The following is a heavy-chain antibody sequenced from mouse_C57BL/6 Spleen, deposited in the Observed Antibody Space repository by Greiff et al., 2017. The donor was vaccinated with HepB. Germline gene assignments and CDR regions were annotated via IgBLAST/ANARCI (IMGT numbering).Heavy chain of an antibody. V-gene: IGHV1-18*01. CDR2: INPNNGGT. J-gene: IGHJ3*01. D-gene: IGHD2-4*01. Sequence: EVQGVESGPELVKPGASVKIPCKASGYTFTDYNMDWVKQSHGKSLEWIGDINPNNGGTIYNQKFKGKATLTVDKSSSTAYMELRSLTSEDTAVYYCARSDDYGFAYWGQGTLVTVSA. CDR3: ARSDDYGFAY. CDR1: GYTFTDYN.